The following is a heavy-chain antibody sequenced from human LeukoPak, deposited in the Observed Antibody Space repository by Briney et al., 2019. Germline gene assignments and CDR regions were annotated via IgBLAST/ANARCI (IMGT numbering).Heavy chain of an antibody. J-gene: IGHJ3*02. CDR3: ARSEYYYDSSGYYWTVVGDAFDI. CDR2: TYYRSKWYN. Sequence: SQTLSLTCAISGDSVSSNSAAWNWIRQSPSRGLEWLGRTYYRSKWYNDYAVSVKSRITINPDTSKNQFSLQLNSVTPEDTAVYYCARSEYYYDSSGYYWTVVGDAFDIWGQGTMVTVSS. D-gene: IGHD3-22*01. V-gene: IGHV6-1*01. CDR1: GDSVSSNSAA.